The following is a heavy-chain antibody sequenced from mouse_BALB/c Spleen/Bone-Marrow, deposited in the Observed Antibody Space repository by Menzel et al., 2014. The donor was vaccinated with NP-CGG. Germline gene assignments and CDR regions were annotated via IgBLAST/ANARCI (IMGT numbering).Heavy chain of an antibody. J-gene: IGHJ4*01. CDR1: GFSLTSYG. CDR2: IWRGGST. Sequence: QVQLKHSGPSLVQPSQSLSITCTVSGFSLTSYGVHWVRQSPGKGLEWLGVIWRGGSTDYNAAFMSRLSITKDNSKSQVFFKMNSLQADDTAIYYCAKNNKYGNYGGLDAMDYWGQGTSVTVSS. V-gene: IGHV2-5-1*01. CDR3: AKNNKYGNYGGLDAMDY. D-gene: IGHD2-10*02.